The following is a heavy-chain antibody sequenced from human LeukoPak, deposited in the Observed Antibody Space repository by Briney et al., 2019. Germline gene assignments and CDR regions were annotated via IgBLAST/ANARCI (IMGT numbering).Heavy chain of an antibody. CDR1: GFTFEDYA. J-gene: IGHJ4*02. D-gene: IGHD3-3*01. CDR2: ISWNSGSI. CDR3: ASER. Sequence: GGSLRLSCAASGFTFEDYAMHWVRQAPGKGLERVSGISWNSGSIGYADSAKGRFTISRDNAKNSLYLQMNSLRAEDTALYYCASERWGQGTLVTVSS. V-gene: IGHV3-9*01.